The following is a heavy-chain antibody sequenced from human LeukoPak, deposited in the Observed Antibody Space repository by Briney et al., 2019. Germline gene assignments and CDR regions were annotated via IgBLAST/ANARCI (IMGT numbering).Heavy chain of an antibody. CDR3: ARRAIYDSSGYYYVDAFDI. Sequence: SETLSLTCAVYGGSFSGYYWSWIRQPPGKGLEWIGEINHSGSTNYNPSLKSRVTISVDTSKNQFSLKLSSVTAADTAVYYCARRAIYDSSGYYYVDAFDIWGQGTMVTVSS. D-gene: IGHD3-22*01. J-gene: IGHJ3*02. CDR1: GGSFSGYY. V-gene: IGHV4-34*01. CDR2: INHSGST.